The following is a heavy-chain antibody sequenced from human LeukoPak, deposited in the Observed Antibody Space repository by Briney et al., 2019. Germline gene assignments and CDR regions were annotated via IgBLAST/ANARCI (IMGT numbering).Heavy chain of an antibody. D-gene: IGHD2-15*01. Sequence: GGSLRLSCAASGFTFSDYVMHWVRQAPGKGLEWVALISSDGTNKDYADSVKGRFTISRDNSKNTLYLQMNSLRTEDTAVYYCAKIVSGKRIGSLDHWGQGTLVAVSS. CDR1: GFTFSDYV. CDR2: ISSDGTNK. J-gene: IGHJ4*02. V-gene: IGHV3-30*18. CDR3: AKIVSGKRIGSLDH.